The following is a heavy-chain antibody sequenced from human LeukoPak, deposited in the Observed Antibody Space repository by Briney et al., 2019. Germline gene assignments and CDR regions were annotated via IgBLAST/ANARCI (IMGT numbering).Heavy chain of an antibody. CDR3: AREVSVTTILDY. Sequence: ASVKVSCKASGGTFSSYVISWVRQAPGQGLEWTGRIIPMFGIANYAQKFQGRVTITTDESTSTAYMELSSLRSEDTAVYYCAREVSVTTILDYWGQGTLVTVSS. CDR2: IIPMFGIA. V-gene: IGHV1-69*05. CDR1: GGTFSSYV. J-gene: IGHJ4*02. D-gene: IGHD1-1*01.